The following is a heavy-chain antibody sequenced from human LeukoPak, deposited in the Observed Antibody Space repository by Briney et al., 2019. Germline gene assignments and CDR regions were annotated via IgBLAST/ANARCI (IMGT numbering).Heavy chain of an antibody. CDR1: GYTFTGYY. CDR2: ISAYNGNT. CDR3: ARETPFLDY. J-gene: IGHJ4*02. V-gene: IGHV1-2*02. Sequence: ASVKVSCKASGYTFTGYYMHWVRQAPGQGLEWMGWISAYNGNTNYAQKFQGRVTMTRDTSISTAYMELSRLRSDDTAVYYCARETPFLDYWGQGTLVTVSS. D-gene: IGHD4-23*01.